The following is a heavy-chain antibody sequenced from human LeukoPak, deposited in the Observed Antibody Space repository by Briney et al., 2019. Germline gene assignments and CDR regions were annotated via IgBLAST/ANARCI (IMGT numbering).Heavy chain of an antibody. CDR1: GASVSRGSYY. V-gene: IGHV4-61*01. Sequence: PSETLSLTCTVSGASVSRGSYYWSWIRQPPGKGLEWIGYISNRGSTNSNPTLKSRVTISADTSKNQFSLKLSSVIVADTAVYYCARDRYERDNYGAGFYYYGVDFWGQGTTVTVSS. CDR2: ISNRGST. CDR3: ARDRYERDNYGAGFYYYGVDF. D-gene: IGHD3-10*01. J-gene: IGHJ6*02.